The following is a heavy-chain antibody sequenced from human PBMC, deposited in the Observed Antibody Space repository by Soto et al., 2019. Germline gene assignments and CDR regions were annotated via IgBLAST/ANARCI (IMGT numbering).Heavy chain of an antibody. D-gene: IGHD3-10*01. CDR2: IYYSGST. V-gene: IGHV4-39*01. J-gene: IGHJ6*03. Sequence: SGTLSLTCTVSGDSISNNNFYWGWIRQPPGKGLEWIGTIYYSGSTYYNPSLKSRVTISVDTSNNPLSLKLSSVTAADTAVYYCARHYGYYSHYMDVWTKGTTVTVSS. CDR1: GDSISNNNFY. CDR3: ARHYGYYSHYMDV.